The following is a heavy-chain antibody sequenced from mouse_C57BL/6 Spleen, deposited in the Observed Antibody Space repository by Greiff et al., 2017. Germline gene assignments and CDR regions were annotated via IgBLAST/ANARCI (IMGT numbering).Heavy chain of an antibody. D-gene: IGHD2-4*01. J-gene: IGHJ4*01. V-gene: IGHV1-58*01. CDR2: IYIGNGYT. Sequence: VQLKQSGAELVRPGSSVKMSCKTSGYTFTSYGINWVKQRPGQGLEWIGYIYIGNGYTEYNEKFKGKATLTSDTSSSTAYMQLSSLTSEDSAIYFCARGDYDYDRGYAMDYWGQRTSVTVSS. CDR3: ARGDYDYDRGYAMDY. CDR1: GYTFTSYG.